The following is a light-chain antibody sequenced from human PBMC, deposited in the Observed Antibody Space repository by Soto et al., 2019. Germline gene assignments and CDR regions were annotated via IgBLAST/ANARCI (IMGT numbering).Light chain of an antibody. V-gene: IGLV2-8*01. CDR2: EVY. CDR3: NSYAGSNIV. Sequence: QSALTQPPSASGSPGQSVTISCTGTSSDVGGYNYVSWYQQHPGQAPKLMIYEVYKRPSGVPDRFSGSKSGNTASPTVSGLQAEDEADYYCNSYAGSNIVFGTGTKLTVL. J-gene: IGLJ1*01. CDR1: SSDVGGYNY.